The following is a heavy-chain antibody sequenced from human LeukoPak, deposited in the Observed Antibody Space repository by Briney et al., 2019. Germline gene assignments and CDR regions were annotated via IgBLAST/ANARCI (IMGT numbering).Heavy chain of an antibody. J-gene: IGHJ6*02. CDR1: GFTFSSYE. CDR2: ISSTSSYI. Sequence: GGSLRLSCAASGFTFSSYEMNWVRQAPGKGLEWVSSISSTSSYIYYADSVRGRFTGSRDNAKNALYLQMSSLRAEDTAVYYCARAGYGYNYYHGMDVWGQGTTVTVSS. CDR3: ARAGYGYNYYHGMDV. V-gene: IGHV3-21*01. D-gene: IGHD2-15*01.